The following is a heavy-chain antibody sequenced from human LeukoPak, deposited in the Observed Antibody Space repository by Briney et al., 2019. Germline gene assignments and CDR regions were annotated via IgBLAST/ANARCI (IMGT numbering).Heavy chain of an antibody. CDR3: ARMNYVSSGWGTPFDY. CDR2: IRTSGTNT. V-gene: IGHV3-48*04. Sequence: GGSLRLSCAASGFTFSSFSMNWVRQAPGKGLEWVSYIRTSGTNTDYTGSVKGRFTISRDNAKNSLYLQMNSLRAEDTAVYYCARMNYVSSGWGTPFDYWGQGTLVTVSS. D-gene: IGHD1-7*01. CDR1: GFTFSSFS. J-gene: IGHJ4*02.